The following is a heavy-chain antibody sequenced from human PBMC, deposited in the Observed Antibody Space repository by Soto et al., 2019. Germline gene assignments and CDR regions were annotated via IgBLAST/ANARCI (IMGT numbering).Heavy chain of an antibody. J-gene: IGHJ2*01. CDR3: ARDPGDGYNKGVWYFDL. CDR2: IYSGGST. Sequence: LRLSCAASGFTVSSNYMSWVRQAPGKGLEWVSVIYSGGSTYYADSVKGRFTISRDNSKNTLYLQMNSLRAEDTAVYYCARDPGDGYNKGVWYFDLWGRGTLVSVSS. V-gene: IGHV3-53*01. CDR1: GFTVSSNY. D-gene: IGHD5-12*01.